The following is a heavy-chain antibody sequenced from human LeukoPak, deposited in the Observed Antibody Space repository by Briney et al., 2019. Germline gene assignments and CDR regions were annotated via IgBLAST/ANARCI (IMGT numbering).Heavy chain of an antibody. Sequence: SETLSLTCAVYGGSFSGYYWSWIRQPPGKGLEWIGEINHSGSTNYNPSLKSRVTISVDTSKNQLSLKLSSVTAADTAVYYCASLSGYDSSRAFDIWGQGTMVTVSS. V-gene: IGHV4-34*01. CDR2: INHSGST. J-gene: IGHJ3*02. D-gene: IGHD5-12*01. CDR1: GGSFSGYY. CDR3: ASLSGYDSSRAFDI.